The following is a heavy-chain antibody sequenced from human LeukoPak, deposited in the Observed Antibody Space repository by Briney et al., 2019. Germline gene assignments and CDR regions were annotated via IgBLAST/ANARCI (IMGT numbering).Heavy chain of an antibody. Sequence: PGGSLRLSCAASGFTLSSYAMHWGRQAPGRGLEWVAVISSDGSNKYYADSVKGRFTISRDNSRTTLYLQMNSLRAEDTAVYYCARRSVPAAIRSWFDPWGQGTLVTVSS. D-gene: IGHD2-2*02. J-gene: IGHJ5*02. CDR2: ISSDGSNK. CDR3: ARRSVPAAIRSWFDP. CDR1: GFTLSSYA. V-gene: IGHV3-30*04.